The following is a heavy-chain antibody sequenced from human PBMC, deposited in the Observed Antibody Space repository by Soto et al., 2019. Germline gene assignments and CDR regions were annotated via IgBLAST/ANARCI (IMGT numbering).Heavy chain of an antibody. J-gene: IGHJ4*02. D-gene: IGHD5-18*01. Sequence: SVKVSCTASGGTFSSYAISWVRQAPGQGLEWMGGIIPIFGTANYAQKFQGRVTITADESTSTAYMELSSLRSEDTAVYYCAREGGTAMVTTFDYWGQGTLVTVSS. CDR2: IIPIFGTA. V-gene: IGHV1-69*13. CDR3: AREGGTAMVTTFDY. CDR1: GGTFSSYA.